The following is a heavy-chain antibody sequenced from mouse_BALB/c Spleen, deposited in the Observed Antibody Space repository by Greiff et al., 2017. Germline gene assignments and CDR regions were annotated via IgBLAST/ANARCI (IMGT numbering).Heavy chain of an antibody. V-gene: IGHV5-12-1*01. Sequence: EVQGVESGGGLVKPGGSLKLSCAASGFAFSSYDMSWVRQTPEKRQEWVAYISSGGGSTYYPDTVKGRFTISRDNAKNTLYLQMSSLKSEDTAMYYCARPSYGNSEGYFDYGGQGTTLTVSS. CDR3: ARPSYGNSEGYFDY. CDR1: GFAFSSYD. J-gene: IGHJ2*01. D-gene: IGHD2-1*01. CDR2: ISSGGGST.